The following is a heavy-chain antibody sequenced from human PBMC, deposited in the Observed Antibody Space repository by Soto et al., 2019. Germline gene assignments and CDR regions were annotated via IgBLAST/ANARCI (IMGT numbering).Heavy chain of an antibody. CDR1: GGSINSYY. D-gene: IGHD5-12*01. J-gene: IGHJ4*02. V-gene: IGHV4-59*01. CDR2: IHSSGST. CDR3: ARGGGWLPEY. Sequence: QVQLQESGPGLVKPSETLSLTCTVSGGSINSYYWSWIRQPPGKGLEWVGNIHSSGSTTYNPSLKSRVTISVDTPKSQFSLKLSSVTAADTAVYYCARGGGWLPEYWGQGTLVTVSS.